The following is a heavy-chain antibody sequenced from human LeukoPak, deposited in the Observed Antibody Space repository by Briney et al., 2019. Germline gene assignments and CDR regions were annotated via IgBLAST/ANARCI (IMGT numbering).Heavy chain of an antibody. CDR2: IYSGGST. CDR1: GFTVSSNY. V-gene: IGHV3-53*01. Sequence: PGGSLRLSCAASGFTVSSNYMSWVRQAPGKGLEWVSVIYSGGSTYYADSVKGRFTISRDNSKNTLYLQMTSLRAEDTAVYYCAAGYSSSWCKTYNWFDPWGQGTLVTVSS. CDR3: AAGYSSSWCKTYNWFDP. J-gene: IGHJ5*02. D-gene: IGHD6-13*01.